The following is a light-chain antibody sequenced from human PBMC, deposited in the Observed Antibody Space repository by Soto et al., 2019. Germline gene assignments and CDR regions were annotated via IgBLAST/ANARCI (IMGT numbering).Light chain of an antibody. CDR2: GAS. J-gene: IGKJ5*01. CDR3: QQRYRWPPIT. CDR1: QSVSSN. Sequence: EIVMTQSPATLSVSPGERATLSCRASQSVSSNLAWYQQKPGQAPSLLIYGASTRATGTPARFSGSGSGTEFTLTISSLEPEDFAVYYCQQRYRWPPITFGQGTRLEI. V-gene: IGKV3-15*01.